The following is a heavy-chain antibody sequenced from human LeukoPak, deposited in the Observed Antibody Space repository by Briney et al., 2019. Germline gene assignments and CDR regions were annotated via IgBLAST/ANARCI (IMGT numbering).Heavy chain of an antibody. CDR2: TYSDGST. D-gene: IGHD1-1*01. CDR3: ARDGGSSTMEPTGGYYYYGMDV. J-gene: IGHJ6*02. V-gene: IGHV3-53*01. CDR1: GFTFNSYA. Sequence: PGGSLRLSCAASGFTFNSYAMSWVRQAPGKGLEGVSLTYSDGSTSYTDSVKGRFTISRDNSKNTLSLQLNSLRAEDTAVYYCARDGGSSTMEPTGGYYYYGMDVWGQGTTVTVSS.